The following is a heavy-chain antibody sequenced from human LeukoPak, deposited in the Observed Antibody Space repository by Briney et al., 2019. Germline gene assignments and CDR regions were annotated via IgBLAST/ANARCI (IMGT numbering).Heavy chain of an antibody. Sequence: SETLSLTCTVSGGSISYYYWSWIRQSPGKGLEWIGYIYYNGSTNYDPSLKSRVTISVDMSKNQFSLKVTSVTAADTAIYYCARKGGHFDYWGQGTLVTVSS. CDR1: GGSISYYY. J-gene: IGHJ4*02. V-gene: IGHV4-59*01. CDR2: IYYNGST. CDR3: ARKGGHFDY. D-gene: IGHD2-15*01.